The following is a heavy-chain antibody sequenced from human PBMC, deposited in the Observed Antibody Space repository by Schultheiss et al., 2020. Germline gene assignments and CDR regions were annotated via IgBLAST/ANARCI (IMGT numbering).Heavy chain of an antibody. V-gene: IGHV4-39*07. Sequence: SETLSLTCTVSGGSISSSSYYWGWIRQPPGKGLEWIGSIYYSGSTNYNPSLKSRVTISVDTSKNQFSLKLSSVTAADTAVYYCARFRSGYCSSTSCPNYYYGMDVWGPGHTGTVAS. CDR1: GGSISSSSYY. J-gene: IGHJ6*02. CDR2: IYYSGST. CDR3: ARFRSGYCSSTSCPNYYYGMDV. D-gene: IGHD2-2*01.